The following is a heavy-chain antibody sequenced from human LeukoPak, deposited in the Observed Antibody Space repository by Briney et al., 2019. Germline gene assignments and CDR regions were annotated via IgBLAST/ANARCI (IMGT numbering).Heavy chain of an antibody. Sequence: PGRSLRLSCAASGFTFSSYGMHWVRQAPGKGLEWAAVISYGGSNKYYADSVKGRFTISRDNSKNTLYLQMNSLRAEDTAVYYCAKDGGDCSGGSCYTTFDYWGQGTLVTVSS. CDR3: AKDGGDCSGGSCYTTFDY. J-gene: IGHJ4*02. CDR1: GFTFSSYG. CDR2: ISYGGSNK. V-gene: IGHV3-30*18. D-gene: IGHD2-15*01.